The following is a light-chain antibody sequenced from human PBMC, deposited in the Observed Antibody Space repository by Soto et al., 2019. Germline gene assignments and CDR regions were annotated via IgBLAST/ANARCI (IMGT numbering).Light chain of an antibody. V-gene: IGLV2-11*01. CDR3: CSVAGL. CDR1: SSDVGRYNY. Sequence: QSVLTQPRSVSGSPGQSVAISCAGTSSDVGRYNYVSWYQQYPGKAPKLIIYDVTKRPSGVPDRFSGSKSGNTASLTISGLQAEDEADYSCCSVAGLFVGGTKLTVL. J-gene: IGLJ2*01. CDR2: DVT.